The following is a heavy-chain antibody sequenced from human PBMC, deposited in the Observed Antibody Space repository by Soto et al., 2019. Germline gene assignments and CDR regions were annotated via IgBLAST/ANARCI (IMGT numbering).Heavy chain of an antibody. CDR1: GGTFSSYA. CDR3: ASDSGYANYAFDI. J-gene: IGHJ3*02. CDR2: IIPIFGTA. Sequence: SVKVSCKASGGTFSSYAISWVRQAPGQGLEWMGGIIPIFGTANYAQKFQGRVTITADESASTAYMELSSLRSEDTAVYYCASDSGYANYAFDIWGQGTMVTVSS. V-gene: IGHV1-69*13. D-gene: IGHD5-12*01.